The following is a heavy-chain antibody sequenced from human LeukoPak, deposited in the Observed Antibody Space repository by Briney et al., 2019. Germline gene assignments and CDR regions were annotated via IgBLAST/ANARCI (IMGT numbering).Heavy chain of an antibody. V-gene: IGHV3-66*01. D-gene: IGHD1-14*01. CDR3: ARESEPAGLAFDI. J-gene: IGHJ3*02. CDR1: GFTASNNY. CDR2: IYRDGNT. Sequence: GGSLRLSCAASGFTASNNYMSWVRQAPGKGLEWVSLIYRDGNTNYADSVKGRFAISRDKSKNTLSLQMNSLRAEDTAVYYCARESEPAGLAFDIWGQGTMVTVSS.